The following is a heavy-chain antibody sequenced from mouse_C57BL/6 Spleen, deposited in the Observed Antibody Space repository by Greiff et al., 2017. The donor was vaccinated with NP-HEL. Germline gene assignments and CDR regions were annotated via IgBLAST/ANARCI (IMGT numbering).Heavy chain of an antibody. V-gene: IGHV1-50*01. Sequence: QVQLKQPGAELVKPGASVKLSCKASGYTFTSYWMQWVKQRPGQGLEWIGEIDPSDSYTNYNQKFKGKATLTVDTSSSTAYMQLSSLTSEDSAVYYCARHYYGSSPWFAYWGQGTLVTVSA. D-gene: IGHD1-1*01. CDR2: IDPSDSYT. J-gene: IGHJ3*01. CDR1: GYTFTSYW. CDR3: ARHYYGSSPWFAY.